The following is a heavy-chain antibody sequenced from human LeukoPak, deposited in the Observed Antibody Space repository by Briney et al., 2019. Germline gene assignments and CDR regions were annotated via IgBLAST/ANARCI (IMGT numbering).Heavy chain of an antibody. Sequence: PGGSLRLSCASSGFTFNYYAMTWVRQAPGKGLEWVSSITTSGASTYYADSVKGRFTISRDNSKNSLYLQMTSLRAEDTAVYYCARDYPTSGIVTLFDYWGQGTLVTVSS. CDR1: GFTFNYYA. V-gene: IGHV3-23*01. J-gene: IGHJ4*02. CDR3: ARDYPTSGIVTLFDY. CDR2: ITTSGAST. D-gene: IGHD1-1*01.